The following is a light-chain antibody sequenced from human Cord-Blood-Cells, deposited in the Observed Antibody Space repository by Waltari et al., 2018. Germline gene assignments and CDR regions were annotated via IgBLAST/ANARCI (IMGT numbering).Light chain of an antibody. CDR1: KDISNY. CDR3: QQYDNLPPYT. Sequence: DIQMTQSPSSLSASVGDRVTITCKANKDISNYLNWYQQKPGKAPKLLIYDASNLETGVPSRFSGSGSWTDFTFTISSLQPEDIATYYCQQYDNLPPYTFGQGTKLEIK. J-gene: IGKJ2*01. V-gene: IGKV1-33*01. CDR2: DAS.